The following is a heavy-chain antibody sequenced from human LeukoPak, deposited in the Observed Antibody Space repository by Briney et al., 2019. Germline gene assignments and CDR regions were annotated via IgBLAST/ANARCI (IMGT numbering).Heavy chain of an antibody. CDR3: ATRDGNKFY. CDR1: GFTFSSYE. J-gene: IGHJ4*02. Sequence: GGSLRLSCAASGFTFSSYEMNWVRQAPGKGLEWVSVIYSGGSTYYADSVKGRFTISRDNSKNTLYLQMNSLRAEDTAVYYCATRDGNKFYWGQGTLVTVSS. V-gene: IGHV3-66*01. D-gene: IGHD5-24*01. CDR2: IYSGGST.